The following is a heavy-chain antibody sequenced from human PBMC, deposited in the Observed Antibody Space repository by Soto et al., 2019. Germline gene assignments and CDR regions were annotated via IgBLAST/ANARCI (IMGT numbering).Heavy chain of an antibody. CDR1: GFTFSSYG. J-gene: IGHJ4*02. CDR3: ATTGPY. Sequence: QVQLVESGGGLVQPGRSLRLSCAASGFTFSSYGMHWVRQDPGKGLEWVAVIWFDGSNKFYADSVKGRFTISRDNSKNTVSLQMNSLRDEDSAAYYCATTGPYWGQGTLVTVSS. CDR2: IWFDGSNK. V-gene: IGHV3-33*01.